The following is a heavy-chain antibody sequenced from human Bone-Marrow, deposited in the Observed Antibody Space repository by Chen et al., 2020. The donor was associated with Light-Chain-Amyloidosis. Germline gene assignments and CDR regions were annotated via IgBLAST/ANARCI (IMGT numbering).Heavy chain of an antibody. CDR3: AREDRVATITGRVSFDY. CDR2: IYYSGTT. Sequence: QVQLQESGPGLVKPSQTLSLTCTVSGGSISSGGYYWSWIRQHPGKGLEWIGYIYYSGTTDYNPSLKSRVTISVDTSKNQFALKLSSVTAADTAVYYCAREDRVATITGRVSFDYWGQGTLVTVSS. CDR1: GGSISSGGYY. V-gene: IGHV4-31*03. J-gene: IGHJ4*02. D-gene: IGHD5-12*01.